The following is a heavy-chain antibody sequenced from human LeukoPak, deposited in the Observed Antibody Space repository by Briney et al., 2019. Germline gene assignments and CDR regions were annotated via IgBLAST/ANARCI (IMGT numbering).Heavy chain of an antibody. CDR2: VSYSGSP. D-gene: IGHD4-11*01. Sequence: SETLSLTCIVSGGSIRGTSYYWGWIRQSPGKGLEWIGSVSYSGSPYYNPSLKSRVAISIDTSKNLFSLELTSVTAADTAVYYCARPLTGYSNTFVYWGQRTMVTVSS. V-gene: IGHV4-39*01. J-gene: IGHJ4*02. CDR1: GGSIRGTSYY. CDR3: ARPLTGYSNTFVY.